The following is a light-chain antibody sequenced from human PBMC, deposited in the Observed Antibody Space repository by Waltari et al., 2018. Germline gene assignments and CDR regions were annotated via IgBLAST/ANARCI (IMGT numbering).Light chain of an antibody. CDR2: GAS. Sequence: DIQMTQSPSSLSASVGDRVTIACRASQGITHFLAWFQQSPGKAPKSLIYGASTLQSGVPSRFSGSGSGTDFTLTINSLQPEDFAIYYCQQYSNYPFTFGQGTRLEIK. CDR1: QGITHF. V-gene: IGKV1-16*01. J-gene: IGKJ5*01. CDR3: QQYSNYPFT.